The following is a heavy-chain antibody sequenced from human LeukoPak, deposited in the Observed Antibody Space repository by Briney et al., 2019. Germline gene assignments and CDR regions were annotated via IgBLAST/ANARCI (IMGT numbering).Heavy chain of an antibody. CDR3: ARGRDIAATNYFDY. V-gene: IGHV3-21*01. Sequence: GGSLRLSCAASGFTFSNSAVNWVRQAPGKGLDWVSSISSGSSYRYYADSVKGRFTISRDNAENSLYLQMNSLSADDTAVYYCARGRDIAATNYFDYWGQGVLVTVSS. CDR1: GFTFSNSA. J-gene: IGHJ4*02. CDR2: ISSGSSYR. D-gene: IGHD5-12*01.